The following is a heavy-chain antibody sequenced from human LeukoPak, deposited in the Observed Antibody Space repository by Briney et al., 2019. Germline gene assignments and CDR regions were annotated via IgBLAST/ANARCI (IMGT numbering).Heavy chain of an antibody. CDR2: IKQDGSKK. D-gene: IGHD3-22*01. Sequence: PGGSLRLSCAASGFTFSRYWMTWVRQAPGKGLEWVANIKQDGSKKNYVDSVKGRFTISGDNAKNSLYLQMNSLRAEDTAVYYCATPLDYYDSSGYHQGGDWGQGTLVTVSS. J-gene: IGHJ4*02. V-gene: IGHV3-7*03. CDR3: ATPLDYYDSSGYHQGGD. CDR1: GFTFSRYW.